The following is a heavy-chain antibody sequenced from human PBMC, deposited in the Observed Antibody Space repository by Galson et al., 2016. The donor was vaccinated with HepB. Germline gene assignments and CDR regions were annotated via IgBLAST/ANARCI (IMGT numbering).Heavy chain of an antibody. CDR1: GYTFSSYW. V-gene: IGHV5-51*01. CDR2: IYPGDSDT. CDR3: ARSERSVWYTGYFDY. D-gene: IGHD6-19*01. Sequence: QSGAEVKKPGESLKISCKGSGYTFSSYWIAWVRQMPGKGLEYMGIIYPGDSDTRYRPSFQGQVTISVDKSISTAYLQWSSLKASDTAMYYCARSERSVWYTGYFDYGGQGTLVTVSS. J-gene: IGHJ4*02.